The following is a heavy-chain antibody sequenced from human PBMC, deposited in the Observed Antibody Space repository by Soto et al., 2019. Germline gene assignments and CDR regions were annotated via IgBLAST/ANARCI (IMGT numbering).Heavy chain of an antibody. Sequence: ASVNVSCKASGYTFTSYGISWVRQAPGQGLEWMGWISAYNGNTNYAQKLQGRVTMTTDTSTSTAYMELRSLRSDDTAVYYCARGHSSSWYAIVNWFDPWGQGTLVTVSS. CDR3: ARGHSSSWYAIVNWFDP. V-gene: IGHV1-18*01. CDR2: ISAYNGNT. D-gene: IGHD6-13*01. J-gene: IGHJ5*02. CDR1: GYTFTSYG.